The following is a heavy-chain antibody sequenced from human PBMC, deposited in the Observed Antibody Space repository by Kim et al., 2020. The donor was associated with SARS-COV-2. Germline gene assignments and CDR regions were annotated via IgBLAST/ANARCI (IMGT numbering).Heavy chain of an antibody. J-gene: IGHJ6*02. CDR3: ARAQVGYCSSTSCNHYYYYGMDV. V-gene: IGHV6-1*01. CDR2: TYYRSKWYN. Sequence: SQTLSLTCAISGDSVSSNSAAWNWIRQSPSRGLEWLGRTYYRSKWYNDYAVSVKSRITINPDTSKNQFSLQLNSVTPEDTAVYYCARAQVGYCSSTSCNHYYYYGMDVWGQGTTVTVSS. D-gene: IGHD2-2*01. CDR1: GDSVSSNSAA.